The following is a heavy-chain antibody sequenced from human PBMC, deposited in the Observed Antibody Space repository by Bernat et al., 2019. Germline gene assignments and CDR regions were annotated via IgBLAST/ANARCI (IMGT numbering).Heavy chain of an antibody. Sequence: QVQLQESGPGLVKPSQTLSLTCTVSGGSISSGGYYWSWIRQHPGKGLEWIGYIYYSGSNYYNPSLKIRGTISVDTSKNQFPLKLSSVTAMDTAVYYCARDDSYYFGMDVWREGTTVTVSS. J-gene: IGHJ6*04. V-gene: IGHV4-31*03. CDR1: GGSISSGGYY. CDR2: IYYSGSN. CDR3: ARDDSYYFGMDV.